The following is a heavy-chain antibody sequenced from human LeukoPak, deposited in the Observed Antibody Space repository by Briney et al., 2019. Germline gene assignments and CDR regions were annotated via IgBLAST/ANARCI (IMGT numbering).Heavy chain of an antibody. D-gene: IGHD4-11*01. V-gene: IGHV4-59*08. CDR1: GGSISSYY. Sequence: SETLSLTCTVSGGSISSYYWSWIRQPPGKGLEWIGYIYYSGSTNYNPSLKSRVTISVDTSKNQFSLKLSSVTAADTAVYYCARHLTTVTTNWFDPWGQGTLVTVSS. CDR2: IYYSGST. J-gene: IGHJ5*02. CDR3: ARHLTTVTTNWFDP.